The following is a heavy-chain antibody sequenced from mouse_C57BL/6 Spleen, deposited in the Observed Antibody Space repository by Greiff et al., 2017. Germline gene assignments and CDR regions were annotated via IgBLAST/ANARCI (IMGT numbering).Heavy chain of an antibody. Sequence: VQLQQSGPELVKPGASVKISCKASGYAFSSSWMNWVKQRPGKGLEWIGRIYPGDGDTNYNGKFKGKATLTADKSSSTAYMQLSSLTSEDSAVYFCAAEGITTGELYAMDYWGQGTSVTVSS. CDR3: AAEGITTGELYAMDY. V-gene: IGHV1-82*01. D-gene: IGHD1-1*01. CDR2: IYPGDGDT. J-gene: IGHJ4*01. CDR1: GYAFSSSW.